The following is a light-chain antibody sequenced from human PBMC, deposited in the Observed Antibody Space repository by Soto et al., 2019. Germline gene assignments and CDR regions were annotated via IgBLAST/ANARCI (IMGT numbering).Light chain of an antibody. CDR3: QQSYSTPKWT. CDR2: AAS. V-gene: IGKV1-39*01. CDR1: QSISSY. J-gene: IGKJ1*01. Sequence: IQMTQSPSSLSASVLDRVTITCRASQSISSYLNWYQQKPGKAPKLLIYAASSLQGGVPSRFSGSGSGTDFTLTISSLQPEDFATYYCQQSYSTPKWTFGQGTKVDIK.